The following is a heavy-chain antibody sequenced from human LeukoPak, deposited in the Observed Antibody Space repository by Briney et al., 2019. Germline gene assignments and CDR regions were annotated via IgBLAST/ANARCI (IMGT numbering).Heavy chain of an antibody. J-gene: IGHJ4*02. CDR3: ARDMVGDTGDY. D-gene: IGHD1-26*01. CDR1: GFTFSSYA. V-gene: IGHV3-21*01. Sequence: GGSLRLSCAASGFTFSSYAMSWVRQAPGKGLEWVSSISSSSSYIYYADSVKGRFTISRDNAKNSLYLQMNSLRAEDTAVYYCARDMVGDTGDYWGQGTLVTVSS. CDR2: ISSSSSYI.